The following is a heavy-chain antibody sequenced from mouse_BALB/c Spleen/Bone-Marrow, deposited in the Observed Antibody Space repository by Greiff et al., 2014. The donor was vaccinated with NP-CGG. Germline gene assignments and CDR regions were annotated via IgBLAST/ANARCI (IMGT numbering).Heavy chain of an antibody. CDR3: TRDDSPYWYFDV. D-gene: IGHD2-4*01. Sequence: EVQLQQSGPELEKPGASVKISCKASGYSLTAYNMNWVKQSNGKSLEWIGSIDPYYGGTSYNQKFKGKATLTVDKSTSTAYMKLKNLTSKNSAIYYCTRDDSPYWYFDVWGAGTTVTVSS. J-gene: IGHJ1*01. V-gene: IGHV1-39*01. CDR1: GYSLTAYN. CDR2: IDPYYGGT.